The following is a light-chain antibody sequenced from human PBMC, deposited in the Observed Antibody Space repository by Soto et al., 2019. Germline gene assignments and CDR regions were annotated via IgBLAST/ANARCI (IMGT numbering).Light chain of an antibody. CDR3: QLYGSSPPGIT. CDR2: DAS. J-gene: IGKJ5*01. CDR1: ETISSSY. V-gene: IGKV3-20*01. Sequence: EIVLTQSPGTLSLSTGARATLSCRASETISSSYLAWYQHKRGQAPRLVIYDASTRATGIPDRFSGSGSGTDFTLTISRVGPEDLAVYFCQLYGSSPPGITFGQGTRLEIK.